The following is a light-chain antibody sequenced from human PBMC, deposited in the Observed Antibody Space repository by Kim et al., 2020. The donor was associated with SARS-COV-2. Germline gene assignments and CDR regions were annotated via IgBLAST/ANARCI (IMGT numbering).Light chain of an antibody. CDR1: ALPKQF. CDR2: KDS. V-gene: IGLV3-25*03. J-gene: IGLJ2*01. CDR3: QSADSSGTYVV. Sequence: PGQTARITCSGDALPKQFAYWYQRKPGQAPVMVIYKDSERPSGIPERFSGSSSGTTVTLTISGVQAEDEADYYCQSADSSGTYVVFGGGTQLTVL.